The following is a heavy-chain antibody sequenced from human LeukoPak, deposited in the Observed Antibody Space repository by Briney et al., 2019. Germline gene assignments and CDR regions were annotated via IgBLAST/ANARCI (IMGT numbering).Heavy chain of an antibody. D-gene: IGHD5-12*01. V-gene: IGHV3-7*03. Sequence: GGSLRLSCATSGFIFSRYWMSWVRQAPGKGLEWVANINQDESEKNYVDSVKGRFTISRDNAKNSLDLQMNSLRAEDTAVYYCAIDHGGYDSGAFDIWGQGTMVTVSS. CDR1: GFIFSRYW. CDR2: INQDESEK. J-gene: IGHJ3*02. CDR3: AIDHGGYDSGAFDI.